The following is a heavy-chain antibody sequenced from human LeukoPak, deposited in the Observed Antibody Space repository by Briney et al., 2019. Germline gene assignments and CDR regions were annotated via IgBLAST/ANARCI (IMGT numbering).Heavy chain of an antibody. CDR3: ARHSDGWYWGGSGMDV. Sequence: SETLSHTCIVSGGGSISSSNHYWGWIRQPPGKGLEWIGSINYSGSTQYNPSLKSRVTLSVDTSKDQFSLKLSSVTAADTAVYYCARHSDGWYWGGSGMDVWGQGTTVIVSS. J-gene: IGHJ6*02. D-gene: IGHD6-19*01. CDR2: INYSGST. CDR1: GGGSISSSNHY. V-gene: IGHV4-39*01.